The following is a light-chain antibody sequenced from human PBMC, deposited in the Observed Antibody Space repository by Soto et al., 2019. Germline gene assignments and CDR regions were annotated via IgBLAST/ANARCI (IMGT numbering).Light chain of an antibody. CDR1: STDFVSYNR. V-gene: IGLV2-8*01. CDR3: SSYGGNNNVL. J-gene: IGLJ2*01. Sequence: QSVLTQPPSVSGSPGQSVTISCTGTSTDFVSYNRVSWYQQPPGTAPKLIIYDVIKRPSGVPDRFSGSKSGNTASLTVSGLQAEDEADYYCSSYGGNNNVLFGGGTKVTVL. CDR2: DVI.